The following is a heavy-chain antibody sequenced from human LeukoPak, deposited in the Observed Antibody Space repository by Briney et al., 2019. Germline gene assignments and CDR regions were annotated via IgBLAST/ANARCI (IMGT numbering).Heavy chain of an antibody. CDR2: IYYSGST. CDR1: GSSISSYY. CDR3: ARDSLRTAMAAPDY. V-gene: IGHV4-59*12. Sequence: SETLSLTCTVSGSSISSYYWSWIRQPPGKGLEWIGDIYYSGSTNYNPSLKSRVTISVDTSKNQFSLKLSSVTAADTAVYYCARDSLRTAMAAPDYWGQGTLVTVSS. D-gene: IGHD5-18*01. J-gene: IGHJ4*02.